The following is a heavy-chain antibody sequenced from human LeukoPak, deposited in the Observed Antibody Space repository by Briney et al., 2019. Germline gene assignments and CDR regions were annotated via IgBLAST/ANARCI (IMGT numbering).Heavy chain of an antibody. J-gene: IGHJ4*02. D-gene: IGHD6-19*01. V-gene: IGHV3-7*01. CDR3: ARDCYSSGSDY. CDR1: GFTFSSNW. CDR2: IKQDGSEK. Sequence: PGGSLRLSCAASGFTFSSNWMSWVRQAPGKGLEWVANIKQDGSEKYYVDSVKGRFTISRDNAKNSLYLQMNSLGAEDTAVYYCARDCYSSGSDYWGQGTLVAVSS.